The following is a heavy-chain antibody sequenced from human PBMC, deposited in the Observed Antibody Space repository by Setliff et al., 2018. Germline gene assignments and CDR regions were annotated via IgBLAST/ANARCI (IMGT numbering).Heavy chain of an antibody. V-gene: IGHV4-39*01. CDR2: INYSGRN. D-gene: IGHD3-3*01. Sequence: SETLSLTCNVSGGSFSTSSDYWGWIRQPPGKGLEWIGSINYSGRNYYNPSLKSRVTIFADTSKNQFSLLLNSVTAADTALYYCARQKYWSGYYGEGYYYYMDVLGKGTTVTVSS. J-gene: IGHJ6*03. CDR1: GGSFSTSSDY. CDR3: ARQKYWSGYYGEGYYYYMDV.